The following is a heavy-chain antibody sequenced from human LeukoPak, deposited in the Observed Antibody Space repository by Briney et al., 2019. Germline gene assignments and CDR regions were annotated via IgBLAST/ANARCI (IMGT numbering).Heavy chain of an antibody. CDR1: GYTFTSYY. CDR3: ARGRVISGWTAGYYYGMDV. D-gene: IGHD6-19*01. CDR2: INPSGGST. Sequence: ASVKVSCKASGYTFTSYYMHWVRQAPGQGLEWMGIINPSGGSTSYAQKFQGRVTMTRDTSTSTVYMELSSLRSEDTAVYYCARGRVISGWTAGYYYGMDVWGQGTTVTVSS. J-gene: IGHJ6*02. V-gene: IGHV1-46*01.